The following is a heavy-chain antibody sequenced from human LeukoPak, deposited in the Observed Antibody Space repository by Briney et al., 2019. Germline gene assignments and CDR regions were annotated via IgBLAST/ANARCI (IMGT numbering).Heavy chain of an antibody. V-gene: IGHV3-33*01. Sequence: GGSIRLSCAASGFIFSHHGMHWVRQAPGKGLEWVAVIWSDGTNRFYGDSVKGRFTISRDNSQNTVFLQMNSLRVKDTAIYYCARDAQRGFDYSNSLKYWGHGTLVTVSS. J-gene: IGHJ4*01. CDR1: GFIFSHHG. CDR3: ARDAQRGFDYSNSLKY. CDR2: IWSDGTNR. D-gene: IGHD4-11*01.